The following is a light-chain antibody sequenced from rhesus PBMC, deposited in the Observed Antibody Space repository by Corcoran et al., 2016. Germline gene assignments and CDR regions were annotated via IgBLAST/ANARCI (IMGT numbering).Light chain of an antibody. Sequence: DIQMTQSPSSLSASVGDRVTITCRASKGINNYLSWYQQKPGKAPKPLFYDVSSLETGVPSRFSGSRFWTDYTLTISILHPEVIATYYCQQYNNFPFTFGPGTKLDIK. CDR2: DVS. CDR3: QQYNNFPFT. J-gene: IGKJ3*01. CDR1: KGINNY. V-gene: IGKV1-66*01.